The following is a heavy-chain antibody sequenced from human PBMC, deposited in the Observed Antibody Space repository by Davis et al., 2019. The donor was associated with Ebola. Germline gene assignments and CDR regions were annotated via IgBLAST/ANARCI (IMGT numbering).Heavy chain of an antibody. CDR1: GGTFSSYT. Sequence: AASVKVSCKASGGTFSSYTISWVRQAPGQGLEWMGGIIPILGATNYAQSFQGRVTITADESTSTAYMELSSLRSEDTAVYYCARSFSSTFVGWFDPWGQGTLVTVSS. CDR3: ARSFSSTFVGWFDP. D-gene: IGHD6-13*01. J-gene: IGHJ5*02. CDR2: IIPILGAT. V-gene: IGHV1-69*13.